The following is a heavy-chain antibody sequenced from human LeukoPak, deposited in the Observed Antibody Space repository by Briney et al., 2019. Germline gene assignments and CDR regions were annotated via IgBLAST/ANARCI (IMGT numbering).Heavy chain of an antibody. J-gene: IGHJ4*02. CDR3: AKDLGWIQFGY. Sequence: PGGSLRLSCAASGFIFSDYYMSWIRQAPGKGLEWVSYISSSGSTMYYTDSVKGRFTISRDNSKNTVYLQVRSLRAEDTAVYYCAKDLGWIQFGYWGQGALVTVSS. V-gene: IGHV3-11*01. CDR1: GFIFSDYY. CDR2: ISSSGSTM. D-gene: IGHD5-18*01.